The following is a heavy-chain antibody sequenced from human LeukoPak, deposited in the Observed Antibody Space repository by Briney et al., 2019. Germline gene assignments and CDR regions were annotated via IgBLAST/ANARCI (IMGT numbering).Heavy chain of an antibody. J-gene: IGHJ4*02. CDR2: VTAFTDDT. Sequence: ASVKVSCKASGYTLSDFGINWVRQAPGQGLAWVGWVTAFTDDTKSAQKFQGRVTMTTDTSTNTAYLELRSLRSDDTAVYFCTREGGSGWAPFDYWGQGTLVTVSS. CDR1: GYTLSDFG. CDR3: TREGGSGWAPFDY. D-gene: IGHD6-19*01. V-gene: IGHV1-18*01.